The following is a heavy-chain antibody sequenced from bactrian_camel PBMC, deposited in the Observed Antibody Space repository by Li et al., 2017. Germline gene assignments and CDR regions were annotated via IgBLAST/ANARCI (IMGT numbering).Heavy chain of an antibody. CDR1: GYTFWQNC. J-gene: IGHJ4*01. CDR3: AFEIQPRVGGLDYSQGAPMAPLCPTQGF. Sequence: HVQLVESGGGSVQAGGSLRLACATSGYTFWQNCMGWFRQTPGKEREGAAAIGTKYGTTYYAGSVKGRFTITRDNAKNTLYLQMNSLKPEDTAMYYCAFEIQPRVGGLDYSQGAPMAPLCPTQGFWGHGTQVTVS. V-gene: IGHV3S63*01. D-gene: IGHD7*01. CDR2: IGTKYGTT.